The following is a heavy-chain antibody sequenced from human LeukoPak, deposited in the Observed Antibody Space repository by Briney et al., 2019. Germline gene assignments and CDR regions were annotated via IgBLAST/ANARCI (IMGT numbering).Heavy chain of an antibody. CDR2: IYYSGST. V-gene: IGHV4-59*01. CDR3: AKDPEGGRRGPAYFDY. J-gene: IGHJ4*02. CDR1: GGSISSYY. D-gene: IGHD1-14*01. Sequence: PSETLSLTCTVSGGSISSYYWSWIRQPPGKGLEWIGYIYYSGSTNYNPSLKSRVTISVDTSKNQFSLKLSSVTAADTAVYYCAKDPEGGRRGPAYFDYWGQGTLVTVSS.